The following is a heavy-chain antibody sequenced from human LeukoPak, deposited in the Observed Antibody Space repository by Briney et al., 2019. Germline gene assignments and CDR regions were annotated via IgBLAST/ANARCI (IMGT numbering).Heavy chain of an antibody. J-gene: IGHJ6*03. V-gene: IGHV4-34*01. Sequence: SETLSLTCAVYGGSFSGYYWSWIRQPPGKGLEWIGEVNHSGSTNYNPSLKSRVTISVDTSKNQFSLKLSSVTAADTAVYYCARVTEYSSGWDHYYYYYYMDVWGKGTTVTVSS. CDR2: VNHSGST. CDR1: GGSFSGYY. CDR3: ARVTEYSSGWDHYYYYYYMDV. D-gene: IGHD6-19*01.